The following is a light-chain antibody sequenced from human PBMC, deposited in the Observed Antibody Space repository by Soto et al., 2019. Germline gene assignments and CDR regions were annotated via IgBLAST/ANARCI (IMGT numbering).Light chain of an antibody. J-gene: IGKJ2*01. Sequence: DIQMTQSPSTVSASVGDGVTITCRASQSISTWLAWYQQKPGNAPKLLIYDASTLESGVPSGFSGTGSGTGFTPSISTLQPDDCATYYCQHYNSYPSTFGQGTKLEIK. V-gene: IGKV1-5*01. CDR1: QSISTW. CDR3: QHYNSYPST. CDR2: DAS.